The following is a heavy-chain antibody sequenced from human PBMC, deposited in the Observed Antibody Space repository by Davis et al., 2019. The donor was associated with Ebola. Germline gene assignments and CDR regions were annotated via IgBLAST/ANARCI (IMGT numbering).Heavy chain of an antibody. V-gene: IGHV6-1*01. CDR2: TYYASNEWYH. J-gene: IGHJ6*04. D-gene: IGHD5-12*01. CDR1: GDSVSSGG. Sequence: PSETLSLTCAISGDSVSSGGWNWIRQSPSRGLEWLGRTYYASNEWYHHYALSVESRITINLDTSKDQFSLQLKFVTPEDTAVYYCARGWLRVGMDVRGKGTTVTVSS. CDR3: ARGWLRVGMDV.